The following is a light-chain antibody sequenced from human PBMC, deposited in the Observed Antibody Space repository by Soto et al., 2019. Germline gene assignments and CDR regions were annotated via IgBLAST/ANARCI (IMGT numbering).Light chain of an antibody. CDR3: QQADSFPLA. CDR1: QDIGNL. Sequence: DIQMTQSPSSVSASVGDRVTLTCRASQDIGNLLAWYQQKPGKAPKLLIYFGSNLQTGVPSRFSGSGSGTDFTLTVSSLQPDDLPTYYCQQADSFPLAFGRGTKVDI. V-gene: IGKV1-12*01. J-gene: IGKJ2*01. CDR2: FGS.